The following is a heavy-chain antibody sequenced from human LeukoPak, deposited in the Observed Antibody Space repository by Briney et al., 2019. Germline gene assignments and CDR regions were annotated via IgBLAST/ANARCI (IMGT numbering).Heavy chain of an antibody. D-gene: IGHD3-22*01. CDR3: AGGSSGYIAEF. CDR1: GHTFSGYY. V-gene: IGHV1-2*02. J-gene: IGHJ4*02. Sequence: ASVKVSCKASGHTFSGYYIHWVRQAPGQGLEYMGWIYPYSGGTNYAQNFQGRVTMTRDTSISTAYMELSRLTSDDTAVYYCAGGSSGYIAEFWGQGTLVSVSS. CDR2: IYPYSGGT.